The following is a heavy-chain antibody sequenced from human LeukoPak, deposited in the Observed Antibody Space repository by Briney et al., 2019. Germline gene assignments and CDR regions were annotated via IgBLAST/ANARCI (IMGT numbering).Heavy chain of an antibody. V-gene: IGHV3-23*01. D-gene: IGHD5-12*01. J-gene: IGHJ4*02. Sequence: GGSLRLSCAASGFTFSDYYMSWIRQAPGKGLEWVSTFSGGGDHTYYADSVKGRFTISRDKSKNTLHLQMNSLRVEDTSVYYCAKDSGYDFFVDYFDYWGQGTLVTVSS. CDR3: AKDSGYDFFVDYFDY. CDR2: FSGGGDHT. CDR1: GFTFSDYY.